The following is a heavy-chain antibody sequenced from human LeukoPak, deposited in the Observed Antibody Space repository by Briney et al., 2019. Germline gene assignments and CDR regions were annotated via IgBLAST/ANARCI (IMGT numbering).Heavy chain of an antibody. Sequence: GGSLRLSCAASGFTFSSYAMSWVRQAPGKGLEWVSTINGGGVNTHYANSVGGRFTISRDNSKNTLFLQMNSLRDEDTAVYYCAKDLYSNYGPADYWGQGNLVTVSS. CDR1: GFTFSSYA. J-gene: IGHJ4*02. D-gene: IGHD4-11*01. CDR2: INGGGVNT. V-gene: IGHV3-23*01. CDR3: AKDLYSNYGPADY.